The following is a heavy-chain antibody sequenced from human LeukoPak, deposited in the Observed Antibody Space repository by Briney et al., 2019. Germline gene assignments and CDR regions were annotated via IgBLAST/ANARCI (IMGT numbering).Heavy chain of an antibody. D-gene: IGHD5-12*01. CDR1: GFTVSSNY. J-gene: IGHJ4*02. CDR2: LYSAGNT. Sequence: GGSLRLSCAASGFTVSSNYMNWVCQAPGKGLGRVSVLYSAGNTYYADSVKGRFTISRDNSKNTLFLQMDSLRPEDTAVYYCARARDYIVVDFWGQGTLVTVSS. V-gene: IGHV3-66*02. CDR3: ARARDYIVVDF.